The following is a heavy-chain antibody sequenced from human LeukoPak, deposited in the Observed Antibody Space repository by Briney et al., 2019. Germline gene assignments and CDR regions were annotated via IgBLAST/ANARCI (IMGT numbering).Heavy chain of an antibody. CDR3: TRLSRYHNAFDV. D-gene: IGHD2-2*01. V-gene: IGHV3-13*01. CDR1: GVTVSTYD. CDR2: INTAGGT. J-gene: IGHJ3*01. Sequence: GGSLRLSCAASGVTVSTYDMYWVRQVAGQGPEWVSGINTAGGTYYPPSVKSRFTISKENVMNPVFLQMDGLSPGDTAVYYCTRLSRYHNAFDVWGQGTVVTVSS.